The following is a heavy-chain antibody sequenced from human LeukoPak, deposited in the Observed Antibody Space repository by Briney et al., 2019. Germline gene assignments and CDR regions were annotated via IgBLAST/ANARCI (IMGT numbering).Heavy chain of an antibody. V-gene: IGHV3-7*03. J-gene: IGHJ5*02. CDR3: ARGPNSGYSWLDP. CDR1: GFTLSKFW. D-gene: IGHD5-12*01. Sequence: PGGSLRLSCEASGFTLSKFWMNWVRQVPGKGLEWVANIKQDGSEKRYVDSVKGRFSISRDNTKNSLYLQMSSLRAEDTAVYYCARGPNSGYSWLDPWGQGTLVTVSS. CDR2: IKQDGSEK.